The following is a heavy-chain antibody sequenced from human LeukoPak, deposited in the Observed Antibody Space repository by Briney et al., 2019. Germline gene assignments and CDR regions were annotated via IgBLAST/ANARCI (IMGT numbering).Heavy chain of an antibody. CDR1: GYTFTNYG. CDR2: ISTYSGNT. V-gene: IGHV1-18*04. Sequence: GASVKVSCKASGYTFTNYGFSWVRQAPGQGLERMGWISTYSGNTNYAQQLQGRVTMTSDTSTSTVYMELRSLRSDDTAVYYCARGYCRSTSCHEPPLYGMDVWGQGTTVTVS. CDR3: ARGYCRSTSCHEPPLYGMDV. D-gene: IGHD2-2*01. J-gene: IGHJ6*02.